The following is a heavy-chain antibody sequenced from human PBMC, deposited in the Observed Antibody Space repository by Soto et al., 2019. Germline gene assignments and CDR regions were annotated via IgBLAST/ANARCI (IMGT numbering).Heavy chain of an antibody. D-gene: IGHD1-20*01. CDR2: ISAYNGNT. CDR3: ARAPRDNWKQWLFDY. CDR1: GYTFTSYG. Sequence: ASLKVSCKASGYTFTSYGISWVRQAPGQGLEWMGWISAYNGNTNYAQKLQGRVTMTTDTSTSTAYMELRRLRSDDTAVYYCARAPRDNWKQWLFDYWGKGTLVTVSS. V-gene: IGHV1-18*01. J-gene: IGHJ4*02.